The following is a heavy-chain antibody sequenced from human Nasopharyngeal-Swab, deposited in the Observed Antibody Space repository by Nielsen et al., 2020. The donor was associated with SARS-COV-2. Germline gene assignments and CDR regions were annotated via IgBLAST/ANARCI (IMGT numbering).Heavy chain of an antibody. CDR1: GDSISTGGYS. Sequence: TLSLTCTVSGDSISTGGYSWSWIRQPPGKGLEWLGHIYHSGTTYINPSLKSRVTILVEGSTNRFSLKLSSVTAADTAVYYCARGDTRGFSYSDAMDVWGQGTTVTVSS. J-gene: IGHJ6*02. CDR3: ARGDTRGFSYSDAMDV. V-gene: IGHV4-30-2*01. CDR2: IYHSGTT. D-gene: IGHD2-15*01.